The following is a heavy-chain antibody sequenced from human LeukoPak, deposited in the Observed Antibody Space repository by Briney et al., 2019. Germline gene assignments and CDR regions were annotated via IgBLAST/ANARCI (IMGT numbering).Heavy chain of an antibody. V-gene: IGHV4-59*01. CDR2: IYYSGST. CDR1: GGSISSYY. J-gene: IGHJ4*02. D-gene: IGHD3-22*01. CDR3: ARVGMGYYDSSGYYRPYYFDY. Sequence: QTSETLSPTCTVSGGSISSYYWSWIRQPPGKGLEWIGYIYYSGSTNYNPSLKSRVTISVDTSKNQFSLKLSSVTAADTAVYYCARVGMGYYDSSGYYRPYYFDYWGQGTLVTVSP.